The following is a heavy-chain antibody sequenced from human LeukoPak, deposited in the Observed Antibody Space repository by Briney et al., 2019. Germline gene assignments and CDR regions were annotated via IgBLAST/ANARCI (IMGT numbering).Heavy chain of an antibody. D-gene: IGHD3-10*01. Sequence: PGGSLSFSCAASGFTFDDYGMSWVRQAPGKGLEWVSGINWNGGGTGYADSVKGRFTIARDNAKNSLYLVMNSLRAEDTAFYYCARVQDRYYSGSGFDYWGQGTLVTVPS. V-gene: IGHV3-20*04. CDR2: INWNGGGT. J-gene: IGHJ4*02. CDR1: GFTFDDYG. CDR3: ARVQDRYYSGSGFDY.